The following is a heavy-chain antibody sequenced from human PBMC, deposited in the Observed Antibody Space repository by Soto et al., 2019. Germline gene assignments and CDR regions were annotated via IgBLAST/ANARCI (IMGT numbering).Heavy chain of an antibody. Sequence: SETLSLTCTVSGGSISSGDYYWSWIRQPPGKGLEWIGYIYYSGSTYYNPSLKSRVTISVDTSKNQFSLKLSSVTAADTAVYYCARDPERSSSYYYYGMDVWGQGTTVTVAS. CDR2: IYYSGST. CDR3: ARDPERSSSYYYYGMDV. J-gene: IGHJ6*02. CDR1: GGSISSGDYY. V-gene: IGHV4-30-4*01. D-gene: IGHD6-6*01.